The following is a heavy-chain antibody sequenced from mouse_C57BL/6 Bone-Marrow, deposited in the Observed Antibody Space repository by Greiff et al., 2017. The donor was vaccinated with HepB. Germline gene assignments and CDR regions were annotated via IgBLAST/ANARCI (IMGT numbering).Heavy chain of an antibody. J-gene: IGHJ4*01. D-gene: IGHD2-4*01. CDR2: INSDGGST. CDR1: EYEFPSHD. CDR3: ASYDYDEDYDAMDY. V-gene: IGHV5-2*01. Sequence: EVQRVESGGGLVQPGASLKLSCESNEYEFPSHDMSWVRKTPEKRLELVAAINSDGGSTYYPDTMERRFIISRDNTEKTLYLQMSSLRSEDTALYYCASYDYDEDYDAMDYWGQGTSVTVSS.